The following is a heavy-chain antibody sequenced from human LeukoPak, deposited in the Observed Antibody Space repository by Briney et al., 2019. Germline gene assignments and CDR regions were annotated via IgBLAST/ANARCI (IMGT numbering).Heavy chain of an antibody. CDR3: ARDFQYYDILTGYSYGMDV. V-gene: IGHV4-34*01. CDR2: INHSGST. J-gene: IGHJ6*02. Sequence: SETLSLTCAVYGGSFSGYYWSWIHQPPGKGLEWIGEINHSGSTNYNPSLKSRVTISVDTSKNQFSLKLSSVTAADTAVYYCARDFQYYDILTGYSYGMDVWGQGTTVTVSS. CDR1: GGSFSGYY. D-gene: IGHD3-9*01.